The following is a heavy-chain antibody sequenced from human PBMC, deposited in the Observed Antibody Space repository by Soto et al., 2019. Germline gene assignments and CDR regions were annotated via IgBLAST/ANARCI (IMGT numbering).Heavy chain of an antibody. J-gene: IGHJ4*02. CDR3: VTSVPTSSWSCFDS. D-gene: IGHD6-13*01. CDR2: TRNNVYSYTE. V-gene: IGHV3-72*01. CDR1: GFSFNDHY. Sequence: EVQLEESGGGVVQPGGSLRLSCAVSGFSFNDHYMDWVRQAPGKGLERVGRTRNNVYSYTEVYSPSLEGTFTITRDDSRDVLYLQLIGLKAEDTAIYYCVTSVPTSSWSCFDSWGRGTLVTGSS.